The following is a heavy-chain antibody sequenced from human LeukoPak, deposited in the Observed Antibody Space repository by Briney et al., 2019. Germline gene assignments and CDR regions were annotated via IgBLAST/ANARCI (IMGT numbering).Heavy chain of an antibody. V-gene: IGHV4-39*07. CDR1: GGSISSSSYY. J-gene: IGHJ5*02. CDR3: ARGAFHGPYYYGSGSYITGP. CDR2: INHSGST. D-gene: IGHD3-10*01. Sequence: PSETLSLTCTVSGGSISSSSYYWGWIRQPPGKGLEWIGEINHSGSTNYNPSLKSRVTISVDTSKNQFSLKLSSVTAADTAVYYCARGAFHGPYYYGSGSYITGPWGQGTLVTVSS.